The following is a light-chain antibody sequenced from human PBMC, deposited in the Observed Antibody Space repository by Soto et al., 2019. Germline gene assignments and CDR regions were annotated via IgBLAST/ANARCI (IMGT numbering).Light chain of an antibody. CDR1: SSDVGDYNY. Sequence: QSALTQPASVSGSPGQSITISCTGTSSDVGDYNYVSWYQQHPGKAPKLIIYKVSNRPSGVSNRFSGSKSANTASLTISGLQAEDEADYYCSSYTTTSTPDVVFGVGTKLTVL. V-gene: IGLV2-14*01. J-gene: IGLJ2*01. CDR3: SSYTTTSTPDVV. CDR2: KVS.